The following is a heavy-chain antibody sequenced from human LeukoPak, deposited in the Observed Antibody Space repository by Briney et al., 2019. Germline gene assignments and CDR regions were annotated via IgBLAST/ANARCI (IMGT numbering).Heavy chain of an antibody. Sequence: GGSLRLSCEGSGFTFSNYWMSWVRQAPGKGLEWVANIQQHGSETYYGDSVKGRFTISRDNAKNSLYLQMNSLRAEDTAVYYCARDAGYYRMDVWGKGTTVTVSS. D-gene: IGHD3-16*01. J-gene: IGHJ6*03. V-gene: IGHV3-7*01. CDR2: IQQHGSET. CDR3: ARDAGYYRMDV. CDR1: GFTFSNYW.